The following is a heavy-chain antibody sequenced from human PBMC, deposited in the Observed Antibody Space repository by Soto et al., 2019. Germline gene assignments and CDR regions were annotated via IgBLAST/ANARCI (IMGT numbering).Heavy chain of an antibody. CDR3: ARVGYSSAWLLNY. Sequence: GGSLRLSCAASGFAFSSYWMHWVRQAPRKGLVWVSRINSDGSSTAYADSVKGRFTISRDNAKNTLYLQMNSLRAEDTAVYYCARVGYSSAWLLNYWGQGTLVTVSS. CDR1: GFAFSSYW. V-gene: IGHV3-74*01. D-gene: IGHD6-25*01. CDR2: INSDGSST. J-gene: IGHJ4*02.